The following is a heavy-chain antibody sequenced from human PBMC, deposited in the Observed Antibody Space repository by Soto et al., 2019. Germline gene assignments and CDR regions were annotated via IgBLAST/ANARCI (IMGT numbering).Heavy chain of an antibody. CDR2: IFSNDEK. CDR3: ARIPGPRSFYYYGMDV. V-gene: IGHV2-26*01. D-gene: IGHD6-6*01. J-gene: IGHJ6*02. Sequence: QVTLKESGPVQVKPTETLTLTCTVSGISLSNGSMGISWIRQPPGKALEWLAHIFSNDEKSYSTSLKSRLTISKDTSKSQVVLTMTNMEAVDTATYYCARIPGPRSFYYYGMDVWGQGTTVTVSS. CDR1: GISLSNGSMG.